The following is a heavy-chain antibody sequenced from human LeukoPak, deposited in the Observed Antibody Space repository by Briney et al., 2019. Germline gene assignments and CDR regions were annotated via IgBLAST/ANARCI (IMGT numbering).Heavy chain of an antibody. V-gene: IGHV3-7*01. CDR1: GFTFSSYW. Sequence: GGSLRLSCAASGFTFSSYWMSWVRQAPGKGLEWVANIKQDGSEKYYVDSMKGRFTISRDNAKKSLYLQMNSLRVEDTAVYYCARVRGTLGAFDIWGQGTMVTVSS. D-gene: IGHD2-15*01. J-gene: IGHJ3*02. CDR2: IKQDGSEK. CDR3: ARVRGTLGAFDI.